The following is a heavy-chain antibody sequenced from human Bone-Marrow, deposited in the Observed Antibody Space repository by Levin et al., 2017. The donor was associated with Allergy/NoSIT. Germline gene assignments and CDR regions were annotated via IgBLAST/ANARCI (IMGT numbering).Heavy chain of an antibody. CDR1: GFTISDYV. D-gene: IGHD6-19*01. V-gene: IGHV3-30*18. CDR3: AKGVRRGQGLNWFDP. J-gene: IGHJ5*02. Sequence: PGGSLRLSCTAFGFTISDYVMYWVRQAPGKGLEWVAAIPSDETDTKHADSVKGRFTISRDNSKNAVYLQMDSLRAEDTAVYHCAKGVRRGQGLNWFDPWGQGTLVTVSS. CDR2: IPSDETDT.